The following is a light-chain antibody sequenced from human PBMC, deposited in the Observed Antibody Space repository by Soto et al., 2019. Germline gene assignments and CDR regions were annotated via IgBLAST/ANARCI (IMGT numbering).Light chain of an antibody. CDR3: SSYTSRATLV. V-gene: IGLV2-14*03. J-gene: IGLJ2*01. CDR1: SNDVGGYDY. Sequence: QSVLTQPASVSGSPGQSITISCTGTSNDVGGYDYVTWYQHHPGKAPKLMIYDVSNRASGISDRFSASKSGNTASLTISGVQAEDEAHYYCSSYTSRATLVFGGGTKLTVL. CDR2: DVS.